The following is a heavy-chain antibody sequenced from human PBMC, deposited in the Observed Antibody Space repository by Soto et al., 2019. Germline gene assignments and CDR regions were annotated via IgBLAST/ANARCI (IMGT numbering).Heavy chain of an antibody. CDR3: ARETWKHTWLGFDS. V-gene: IGHV4-61*08. D-gene: IGHD5-18*01. Sequence: SETLSLTCSVSGSSVSSVAYYWTFIRQTPGKGLECIGYTFTSVNTKYNSALDSRVTISRDMSKNQFSLRLASVTAADTAVYFCARETWKHTWLGFDSWCQGIMATVFS. CDR2: TFTSVNT. CDR1: GSSVSSVAYY. J-gene: IGHJ4*02.